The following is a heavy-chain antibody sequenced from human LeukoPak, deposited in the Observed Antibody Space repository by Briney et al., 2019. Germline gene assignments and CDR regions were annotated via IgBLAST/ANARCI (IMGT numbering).Heavy chain of an antibody. V-gene: IGHV4-4*07. D-gene: IGHD3-22*01. Sequence: SETLSLTCTVSGGSISSYYWSWIRQPAGKGLEWIGRIYTSGSTNYNPSLKSRVTMSVDTSKNQFSLKLSSVTAADTAVYYCARQSAGDYYDSSGYYYVPAFDIWGQGTMVTVSS. CDR2: IYTSGST. J-gene: IGHJ3*02. CDR1: GGSISSYY. CDR3: ARQSAGDYYDSSGYYYVPAFDI.